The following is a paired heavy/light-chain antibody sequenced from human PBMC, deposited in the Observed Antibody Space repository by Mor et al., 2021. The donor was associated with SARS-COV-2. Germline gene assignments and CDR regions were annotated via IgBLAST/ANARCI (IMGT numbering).Light chain of an antibody. CDR1: QDIRSW. V-gene: IGKV1D-12*01. Sequence: IQMTQSPSSVSAFVGDRVTITCRASQDIRSWLAWYQQKPGKAPKLLIYSASTLQSGVPSRFSGSGSGTDFTLTISSLQPEDSATYYCQLGNSLRTFGQGTKLEI. CDR2: SAS. J-gene: IGKJ2*01. CDR3: QLGNSLRT.
Heavy chain of an antibody. CDR3: AKEWNGRVTGLVYFPY. CDR2: ISGNGANT. V-gene: IGHV3-23*01. D-gene: IGHD3-9*01. J-gene: IGHJ1*01. Sequence: EVQLLESGGDLVQPGGSLRLSCAASGFMFSDSAMTWVRQVPGKGLEWVSTISGNGANTFYADSVKGRFTISKDDSKNTLYLQMNRLRAEDTAVYYCAKEWNGRVTGLVYFPYWGQGTLVTVSS. CDR1: GFMFSDSA.